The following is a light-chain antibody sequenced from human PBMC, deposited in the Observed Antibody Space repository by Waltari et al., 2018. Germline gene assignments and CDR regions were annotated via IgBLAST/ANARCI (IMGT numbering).Light chain of an antibody. V-gene: IGKV1-17*01. Sequence: DIQMTQSPSSLSASVGDRVTITCRASQGIRDDLGWYQQKPGQPPKRLIYGASNLQSCVPLRFSGSGSGTEVTLTISSLQPEDSAIYYCLQHNTYPITFGPGTKVEIK. CDR1: QGIRDD. CDR3: LQHNTYPIT. J-gene: IGKJ3*01. CDR2: GAS.